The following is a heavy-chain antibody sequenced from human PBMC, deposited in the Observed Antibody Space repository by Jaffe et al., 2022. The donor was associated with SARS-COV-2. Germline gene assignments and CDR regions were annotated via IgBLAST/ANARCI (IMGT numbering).Heavy chain of an antibody. CDR2: ISSSSSYI. Sequence: EVQLVESGGGLVKPGGSLRLSCAASGFTFSSYSMNWVRQAPGKGLEWVSSISSSSSYIYYADSVKGRFTISRDNAKNSLYLQMNSLRAEDTAVYYCARDPEQLSGFDYWGQGTLVTVSS. J-gene: IGHJ4*02. CDR3: ARDPEQLSGFDY. V-gene: IGHV3-21*01. CDR1: GFTFSSYS. D-gene: IGHD6-6*01.